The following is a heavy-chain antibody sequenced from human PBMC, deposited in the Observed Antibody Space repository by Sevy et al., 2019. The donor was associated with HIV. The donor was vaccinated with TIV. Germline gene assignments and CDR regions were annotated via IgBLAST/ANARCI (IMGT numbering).Heavy chain of an antibody. CDR2: ISASGSVV. V-gene: IGHV3-11*01. D-gene: IGHD2-2*02. J-gene: IGHJ4*02. CDR1: GFTFSEYY. CDR3: TRSPGYTTGWETHSSHRCDS. Sequence: GGSLRLSCAASGFTFSEYYMSWVRLAPGRGLEWLLHISASGSVVYYADSVKGRFTISRDNTKNLLYLQMNSLSPDDTAVYYCTRSPGYTTGWETHSSHRCDSWGQGTQVTVSS.